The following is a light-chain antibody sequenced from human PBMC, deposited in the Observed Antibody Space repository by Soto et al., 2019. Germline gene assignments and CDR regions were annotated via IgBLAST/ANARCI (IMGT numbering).Light chain of an antibody. V-gene: IGKV3-11*01. J-gene: IGKJ4*01. CDR2: DAS. CDR3: QQRSNS. Sequence: EIVLTQSPATLSLSPGDRATLPGRPSQRFSRSLTWYQQKPGQAPRLLIYDASTRATGIPPRFSGSGSGTDFTLTISSLEPEDFAVYYCQQRSNSFGGGTKVEIK. CDR1: QRFSRS.